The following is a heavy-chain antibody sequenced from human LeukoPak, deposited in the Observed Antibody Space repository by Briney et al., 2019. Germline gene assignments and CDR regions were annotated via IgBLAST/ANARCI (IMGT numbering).Heavy chain of an antibody. CDR1: GFTFSSYE. CDR2: ISSSGSTI. J-gene: IGHJ1*01. D-gene: IGHD6-13*01. V-gene: IGHV3-48*03. Sequence: PWGSLRLSCAASGFTFSSYEMNWVRQAPGQGLELVSYISSSGSTIYYADSVKGRFTISRDNAKNSLYLQMNSLRAEDTAVYYCARDGIAREYFQHWGQGTLVTVSS. CDR3: ARDGIAREYFQH.